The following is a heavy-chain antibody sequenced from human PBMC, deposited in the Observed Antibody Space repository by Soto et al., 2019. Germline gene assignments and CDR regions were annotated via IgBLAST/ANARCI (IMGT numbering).Heavy chain of an antibody. J-gene: IGHJ4*02. CDR2: IIPIFGTA. V-gene: IGHV1-69*12. D-gene: IGHD1-1*01. CDR1: GGTFSSYA. CDR3: AGARYSQVGFDY. Sequence: QVQLVQSGAEVKKPGSSVKVSCKASGGTFSSYAISWVRQAPGQGIEWMGVIIPIFGTANYAQNFQGRVTITADESTSTAYMELSSLRSEDTAVYYCAGARYSQVGFDYWGQGTLFTVSS.